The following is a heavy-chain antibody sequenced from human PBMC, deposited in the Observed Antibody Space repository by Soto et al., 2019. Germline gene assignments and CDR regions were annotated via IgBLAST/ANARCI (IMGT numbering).Heavy chain of an antibody. CDR1: GYSFTSYW. CDR3: ATPAPHYYDNSGYYDPITE. V-gene: IGHV5-51*01. D-gene: IGHD3-22*01. J-gene: IGHJ4*02. Sequence: PGESLKISCKGSGYSFTSYWIGWVRQMPGKGLEWMGIIYPGDSDTRYSPSFQGQVTISADKSISTAYLQWSSLKASDTAMYYCATPAPHYYDNSGYYDPITEWGQGTLVTVSS. CDR2: IYPGDSDT.